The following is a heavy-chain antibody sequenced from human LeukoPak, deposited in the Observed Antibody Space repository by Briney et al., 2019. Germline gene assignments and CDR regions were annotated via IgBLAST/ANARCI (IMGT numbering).Heavy chain of an antibody. CDR1: GGSISSSSYY. D-gene: IGHD3-10*01. V-gene: IGHV4-39*01. Sequence: PSETLSLTCTVSGGSISSSSYYWGWIRQPPGKGLEWIGSIYYSGSTYYNPSLKSRLTMSVDTSKNQFSLKLSSVTAADTAVYYCARHYNSGSYPLDYWGQGTLVTVSS. CDR3: ARHYNSGSYPLDY. J-gene: IGHJ4*02. CDR2: IYYSGST.